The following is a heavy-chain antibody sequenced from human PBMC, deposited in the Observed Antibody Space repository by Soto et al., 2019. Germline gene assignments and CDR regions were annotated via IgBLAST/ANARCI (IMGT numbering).Heavy chain of an antibody. Sequence: DSVQVSFKASGYTFIGHYMHLVRQAPGQGLEWMGWINTQAGGTSYAQKFQGRVTMTRYTSMSTAYMELNRLTSYDTAVYYCARDHGNSWTRNLDSWGQGTMVTVSS. CDR1: GYTFIGHY. V-gene: IGHV1-2*02. CDR2: INTQAGGT. CDR3: ARDHGNSWTRNLDS. J-gene: IGHJ4*02. D-gene: IGHD1-20*01.